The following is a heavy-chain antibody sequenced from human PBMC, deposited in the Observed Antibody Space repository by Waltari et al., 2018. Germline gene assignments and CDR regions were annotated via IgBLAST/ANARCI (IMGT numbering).Heavy chain of an antibody. CDR3: AKPQWLSPDAFDI. CDR2: ISWNSGRV. Sequence: EVQLVESGGGLVQPGRSLRLSCAASGFTFDDYAMHWVRQAPGKGRGWFSGISWNSGRVVYADSVKGRFTISRDNAKNSLHLQMNSLRAEDTALYYCAKPQWLSPDAFDIWGQGTMVTVSS. D-gene: IGHD6-19*01. V-gene: IGHV3-9*01. J-gene: IGHJ3*02. CDR1: GFTFDDYA.